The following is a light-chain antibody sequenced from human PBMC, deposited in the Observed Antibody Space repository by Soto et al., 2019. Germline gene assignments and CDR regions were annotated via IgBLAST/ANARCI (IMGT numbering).Light chain of an antibody. CDR3: HQYYDYPPLI. J-gene: IGKJ4*01. V-gene: IGKV3-15*01. Sequence: EIVMTQSPATLSVSPGERATLSCRASRNINRKLAWYQQKPGQAPRLLISGASTRATGIPARFSGSGYGTEFTLTISSLQSEDFAVYYCHQYYDYPPLIFGGGTKVEIK. CDR1: RNINRK. CDR2: GAS.